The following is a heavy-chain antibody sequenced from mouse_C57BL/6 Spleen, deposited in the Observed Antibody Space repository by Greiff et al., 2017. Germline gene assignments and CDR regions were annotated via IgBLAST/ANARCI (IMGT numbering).Heavy chain of an antibody. CDR1: GYTFTSYW. Sequence: VQLQQPGAELVRPGTSVKLSCKASGYTFTSYWMHWVKQRPGQGLEWIGVIDPSDSYTNYNQKFKGKATLTVDTSSSTAYMQLSSLTSEDSAVYYCARAPGYYAMDYWGQGTSVTVSS. CDR2: IDPSDSYT. J-gene: IGHJ4*01. CDR3: ARAPGYYAMDY. V-gene: IGHV1-59*01.